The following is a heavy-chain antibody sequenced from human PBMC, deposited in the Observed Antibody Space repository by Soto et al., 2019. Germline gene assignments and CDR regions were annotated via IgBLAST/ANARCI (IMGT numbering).Heavy chain of an antibody. D-gene: IGHD2-2*01. CDR1: GGTFSSYA. J-gene: IGHJ5*02. Sequence: ASVKVSCKASGGTFSSYAISWVRQAPGQGLEWMGGIIPIFRTANYAQKFQGRVTITADESTSTAYMELSSLRSEDTAVYYCARDLCDCSSTSCYVNWFDPWGQGTLVTVSS. V-gene: IGHV1-69*13. CDR3: ARDLCDCSSTSCYVNWFDP. CDR2: IIPIFRTA.